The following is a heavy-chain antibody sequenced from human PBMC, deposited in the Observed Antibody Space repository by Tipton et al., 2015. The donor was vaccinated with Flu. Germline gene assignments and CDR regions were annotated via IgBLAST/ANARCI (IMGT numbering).Heavy chain of an antibody. D-gene: IGHD5/OR15-5a*01. V-gene: IGHV3-23*01. Sequence: SLRLSCVASGFTFSTYAMTWVRQSPGKGLEWVSSVSGGGGSTYYADSVKGRFTISRDNSKNTLYLQVHSLRAEDTAIYYCAKVIPEKVSGLDYWGQGTLVTVSS. CDR2: VSGGGGST. J-gene: IGHJ4*02. CDR1: GFTFSTYA. CDR3: AKVIPEKVSGLDY.